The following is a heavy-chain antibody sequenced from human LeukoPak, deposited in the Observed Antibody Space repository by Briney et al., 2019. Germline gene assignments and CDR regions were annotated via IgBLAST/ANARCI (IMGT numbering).Heavy chain of an antibody. V-gene: IGHV5-51*01. Sequence: GESLKISCKGSGYSFTSYWIGWVRQMPGKGLELMGIIYPGDSDTRYSPSFQGQVTISADKPISTAYPQRSSLKASDTAMYYCARPSGYSSGWVDYWGQGTLVTVSS. D-gene: IGHD6-19*01. CDR2: IYPGDSDT. CDR3: ARPSGYSSGWVDY. CDR1: GYSFTSYW. J-gene: IGHJ4*02.